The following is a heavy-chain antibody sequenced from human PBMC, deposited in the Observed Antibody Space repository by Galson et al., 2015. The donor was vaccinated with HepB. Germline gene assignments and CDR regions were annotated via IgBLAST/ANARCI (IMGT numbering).Heavy chain of an antibody. V-gene: IGHV3-73*01. Sequence: SLRLSCAASGFTFSGSAMHWVRQASGKGLEWIGRIRNKANSHATTYAASVEGRFTISRDDSKNTAYLQLNSLKTDDTAVYYCTRPTTGSYEPRIVAFDIWGQGTVVTVSS. D-gene: IGHD3-10*01. CDR2: IRNKANSHAT. CDR1: GFTFSGSA. CDR3: TRPTTGSYEPRIVAFDI. J-gene: IGHJ3*02.